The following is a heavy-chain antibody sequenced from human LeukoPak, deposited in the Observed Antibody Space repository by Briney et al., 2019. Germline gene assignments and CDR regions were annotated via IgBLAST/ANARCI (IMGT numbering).Heavy chain of an antibody. V-gene: IGHV4-34*01. Sequence: SETLSLTCAVYGGSFSGYYWSWIRQPPGKGLEWIGSIYYSGSTYYNPSLKSRVTISVDTSKNQFSLKLSSVTAADTAVYYCARHGLRLGELSYDYWGQGTLVTVSS. CDR1: GGSFSGYY. D-gene: IGHD3-16*02. J-gene: IGHJ4*02. CDR2: IYYSGST. CDR3: ARHGLRLGELSYDY.